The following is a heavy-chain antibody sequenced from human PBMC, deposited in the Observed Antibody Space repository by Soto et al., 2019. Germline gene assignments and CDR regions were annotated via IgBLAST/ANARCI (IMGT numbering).Heavy chain of an antibody. CDR1: GYTFTSYY. V-gene: IGHV1-46*03. D-gene: IGHD6-25*01. Sequence: QVQLVQSGAEVKNPMASVRVSCKASGYTFTSYYIHWVRQAPGQGLEWMAIVNPTGGSTNYAQKFQGRITVTFATSTSTVFMELNSLRYEDTAVYYCARHLAAGDSWGQGTLVTVSS. CDR3: ARHLAAGDS. J-gene: IGHJ4*02. CDR2: VNPTGGST.